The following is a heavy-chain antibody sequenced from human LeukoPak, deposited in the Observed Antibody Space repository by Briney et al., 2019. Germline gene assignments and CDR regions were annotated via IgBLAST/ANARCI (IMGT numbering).Heavy chain of an antibody. V-gene: IGHV1-2*02. J-gene: IGHJ4*02. CDR1: EYTFTGYY. CDR3: ARGGVSGSYYGSLDY. D-gene: IGHD1-26*01. Sequence: GASVKVSCKASEYTFTGYYMHWVRQAPGQGLEWMGWINPNSGGTNYAQKFQGRVTMTRDTSISTAYMELSSLRSEDTAVYYCARGGVSGSYYGSLDYWGQGTLVTVSS. CDR2: INPNSGGT.